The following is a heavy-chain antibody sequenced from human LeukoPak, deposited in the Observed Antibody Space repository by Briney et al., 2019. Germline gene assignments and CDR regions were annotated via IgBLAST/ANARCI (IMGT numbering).Heavy chain of an antibody. D-gene: IGHD4-23*01. Sequence: SETLSLTCTVSGGSISSYYWSWIRQPPGKGLEWIGYIYYSGSTNYNPSLKSRVTISVDTSKNQFSLKLSSVTAADTAVYYCARSDYGGDDYWGQGTLVTVSS. CDR1: GGSISSYY. CDR3: ARSDYGGDDY. V-gene: IGHV4-59*01. CDR2: IYYSGST. J-gene: IGHJ4*02.